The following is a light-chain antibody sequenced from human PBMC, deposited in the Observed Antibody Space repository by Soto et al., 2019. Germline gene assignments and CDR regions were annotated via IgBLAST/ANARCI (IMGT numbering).Light chain of an antibody. Sequence: DIQMTQSPSSLSASVGDRVTITCRASQSIARYLNWFQQKPGRAPKVLVYGASNLQSGVPSRFSGSGSGTEFTLTISSLQPDDFATYYCQHYNSYSEAFGQGTKVDIK. J-gene: IGKJ1*01. CDR2: GAS. CDR1: QSIARY. V-gene: IGKV1-5*01. CDR3: QHYNSYSEA.